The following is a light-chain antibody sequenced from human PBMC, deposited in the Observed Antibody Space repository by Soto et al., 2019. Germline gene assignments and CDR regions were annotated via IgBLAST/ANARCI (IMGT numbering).Light chain of an antibody. Sequence: QSALTQPASVSGSPGQSITISCTGTSSDVGGYNYVSWYQQHPVKAPKLMIYDVTNRPSGVSDRFSGSKSVNTASLTTSGLQAEDEADYYCSSYTGSSNPYVFGTGTKLTVL. J-gene: IGLJ1*01. V-gene: IGLV2-14*01. CDR1: SSDVGGYNY. CDR2: DVT. CDR3: SSYTGSSNPYV.